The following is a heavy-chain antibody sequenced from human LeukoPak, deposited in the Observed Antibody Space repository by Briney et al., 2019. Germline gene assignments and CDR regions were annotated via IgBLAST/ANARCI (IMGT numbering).Heavy chain of an antibody. Sequence: PGGSLRLSCAASGFTFSSYAMSWVRQAPGKGLEWVSAISGSGGSTYYADSVKGQFTISRDNSKNTLYLQMNSLRAEDTAVYYCAKDHYYGSGSYYNEGRWFDPWGQGTLVTVSS. D-gene: IGHD3-10*01. CDR1: GFTFSSYA. CDR3: AKDHYYGSGSYYNEGRWFDP. V-gene: IGHV3-23*01. J-gene: IGHJ5*02. CDR2: ISGSGGST.